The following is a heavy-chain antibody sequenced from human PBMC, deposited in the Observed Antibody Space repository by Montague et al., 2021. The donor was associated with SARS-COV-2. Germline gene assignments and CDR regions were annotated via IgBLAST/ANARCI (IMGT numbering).Heavy chain of an antibody. CDR2: IYSGGST. J-gene: IGHJ2*01. D-gene: IGHD5-18*01. CDR1: GFTVSNNY. CDR3: AKQPGAGAMVYGYFDL. Sequence: SLRLSCAASGFTVSNNYMSWVRQAPGKGLEWVSVIYSGGSTYYADSVKGRFTISRDNSKNTLYLPMNSLKAEDTAKYYCAKQPGAGAMVYGYFDLWGRGTVVSVSS. V-gene: IGHV3-66*04.